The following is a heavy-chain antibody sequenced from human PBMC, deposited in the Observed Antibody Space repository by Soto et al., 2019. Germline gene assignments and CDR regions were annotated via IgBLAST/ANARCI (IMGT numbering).Heavy chain of an antibody. V-gene: IGHV4-30-2*01. CDR1: GGSISSGGYS. Sequence: QLQLQESGSGLVKPSQTLSLTCAVSGGSISSGGYSWSWIRQPPGKGLEWIGYIYHSGSTYYNPSLKSRVTISVARAKNQFSLKLSSVTAADTAVYYCARARIVLGLFDPWGQGTLVTVSS. CDR2: IYHSGST. CDR3: ARARIVLGLFDP. D-gene: IGHD2-8*02. J-gene: IGHJ5*02.